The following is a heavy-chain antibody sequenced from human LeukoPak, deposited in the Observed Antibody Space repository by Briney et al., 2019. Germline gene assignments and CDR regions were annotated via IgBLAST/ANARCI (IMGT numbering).Heavy chain of an antibody. CDR2: IDPSDSYT. V-gene: IGHV5-10-1*01. Sequence: GGALEISFKGSGCRFTSYWISWVRPRPGRGLGWRGRIDPSDSYTNYSPSFQGHVTISADKSISTAYLQWSSLKASDTAMYYCASSQGPDAFDIWGQGTMVTVSS. CDR3: ASSQGPDAFDI. CDR1: GCRFTSYW. J-gene: IGHJ3*02.